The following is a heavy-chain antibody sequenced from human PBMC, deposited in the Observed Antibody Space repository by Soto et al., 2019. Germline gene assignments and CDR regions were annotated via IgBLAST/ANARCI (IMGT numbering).Heavy chain of an antibody. D-gene: IGHD6-19*01. CDR1: GDSVSSHSAA. CDR3: ARAAVAGTYSGSFDY. V-gene: IGHV6-1*01. CDR2: TYYRSKWYN. J-gene: IGHJ4*02. Sequence: QTLSLTCATSGDSVSSHSAAWNWIRQSPSRGLEWLGRTYYRSKWYNDYAVSVKSRIIINPGTSKNQVSLQLNSVTPEDTAVYYCARAAVAGTYSGSFDYWGQGTLVTVSS.